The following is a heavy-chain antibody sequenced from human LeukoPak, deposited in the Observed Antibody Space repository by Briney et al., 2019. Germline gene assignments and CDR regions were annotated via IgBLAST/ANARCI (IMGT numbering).Heavy chain of an antibody. CDR1: GFTFINYA. V-gene: IGHV3-23*01. CDR3: GPSLGELSQSSLFDY. D-gene: IGHD3-16*02. J-gene: IGHJ4*02. Sequence: PGGSLRLSCAASGFTFINYAMTWVRQAPGKGLEWVSAISGSGSNTYYADSVKGRFTISRDNSKNTLYLQMNSLRVEDTAIYYCGPSLGELSQSSLFDYWGQGTLVTVSS. CDR2: ISGSGSNT.